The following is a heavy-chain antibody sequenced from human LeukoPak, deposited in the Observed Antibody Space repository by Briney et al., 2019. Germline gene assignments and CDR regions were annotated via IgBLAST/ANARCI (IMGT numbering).Heavy chain of an antibody. D-gene: IGHD3-10*01. V-gene: IGHV4-34*01. J-gene: IGHJ4*02. CDR3: ARLLVRGVTRYRYCDY. CDR1: GGSFSGYY. CDR2: INHSGST. Sequence: PSETLSLTCAVYGGSFSGYYWSWIRQPPGKGLEWIGEINHSGSTNYNPSLKSRVTISVDTSKNQFSLKLSSVTAADTAVYYCARLLVRGVTRYRYCDYWGQGTLVTVSS.